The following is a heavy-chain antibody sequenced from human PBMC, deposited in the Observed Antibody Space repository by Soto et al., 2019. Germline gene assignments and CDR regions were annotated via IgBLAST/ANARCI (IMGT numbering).Heavy chain of an antibody. D-gene: IGHD5-18*01. CDR1: GFTFSSYA. V-gene: IGHV3-23*01. CDR3: AKSDTAMVTWCRIDY. Sequence: GGALRLSCAASGFTFSSYAMSWVRQAPGKGLEWVSAISGSGGSTYYADSVKGRFTISRDNSKNTLYLQMNSLRAEDTAVYYCAKSDTAMVTWCRIDYWGQGTLVTVSS. CDR2: ISGSGGST. J-gene: IGHJ4*02.